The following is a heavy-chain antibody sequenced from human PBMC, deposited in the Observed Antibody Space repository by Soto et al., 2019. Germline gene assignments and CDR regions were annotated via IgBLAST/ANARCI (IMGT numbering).Heavy chain of an antibody. V-gene: IGHV3-64D*06. CDR3: VKDKRGPIYGVVSLIEV. CDR1: GFTFSRFA. J-gene: IGHJ4*02. CDR2: ISDDGETT. Sequence: GWSLRLSCSASGFTFSRFAMHLVRQAPGKGLQYSSAISDDGETTYYIDSVKGRFTISRDNSKNTVYLQMNSLREEDTALYSCVKDKRGPIYGVVSLIEVCGPGPLVTVSS. D-gene: IGHD3-3*01.